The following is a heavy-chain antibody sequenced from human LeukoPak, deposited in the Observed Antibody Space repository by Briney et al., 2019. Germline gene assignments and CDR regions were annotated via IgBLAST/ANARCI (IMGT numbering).Heavy chain of an antibody. V-gene: IGHV3-49*04. D-gene: IGHD5-18*01. CDR1: GFTFGDHA. Sequence: PGRSLRLSCTCSGFTFGDHAMSWVRQAPGKGLEWVGFIRSKAYRGTTEYAASVKGRFSISRDDSASIAYLQMNSLKTEDTAVYYCARGPIQLWIHNAMDVWGQGTTVTVSS. J-gene: IGHJ6*02. CDR2: IRSKAYRGTT. CDR3: ARGPIQLWIHNAMDV.